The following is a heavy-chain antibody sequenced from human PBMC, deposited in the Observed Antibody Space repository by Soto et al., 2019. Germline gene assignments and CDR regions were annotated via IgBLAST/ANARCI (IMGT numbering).Heavy chain of an antibody. J-gene: IGHJ6*02. CDR3: ARGYPYYYYYGMDV. Sequence: ASVKVSCKASGYSLRGNYIHWVRQTPGQGLEWMGWINPNSSGTVYAQKFQGRVTMTRDASISTAYMELSRLRSDDTAVYYCARGYPYYYYYGMDVWGQGTTVTVSS. D-gene: IGHD2-15*01. V-gene: IGHV1-2*02. CDR1: GYSLRGNY. CDR2: INPNSSGT.